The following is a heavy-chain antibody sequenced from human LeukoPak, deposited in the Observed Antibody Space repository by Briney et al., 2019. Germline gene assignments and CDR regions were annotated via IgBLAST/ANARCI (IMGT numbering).Heavy chain of an antibody. J-gene: IGHJ6*03. D-gene: IGHD3-3*01. CDR2: ISGSGGST. CDR3: AKPLRFLEWLLTFYYMDV. V-gene: IGHV3-23*01. CDR1: GFTFSSYA. Sequence: GSLRLSCAASGFTFSSYAMSWVRQAPGKGLEWVSAISGSGGSTYYADSVKGRFTISRDNSKNTLYLQINSPRAEDTAVYYCAKPLRFLEWLLTFYYMDVWGKGTTVTVSS.